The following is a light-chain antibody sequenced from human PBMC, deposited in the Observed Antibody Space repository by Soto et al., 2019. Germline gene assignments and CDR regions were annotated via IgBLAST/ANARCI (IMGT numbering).Light chain of an antibody. CDR2: DAS. V-gene: IGKV1-5*01. Sequence: DIQMTQSPSTVSAPVGDRVTITCRASQNIYYWLAWYQQKPGKAPKLLMYDASYLEAGVPSRFRGSGSGTEFTLTISGLQPDDFATYFCHHYSGPWTFGQGTKVDIK. CDR1: QNIYYW. J-gene: IGKJ1*01. CDR3: HHYSGPWT.